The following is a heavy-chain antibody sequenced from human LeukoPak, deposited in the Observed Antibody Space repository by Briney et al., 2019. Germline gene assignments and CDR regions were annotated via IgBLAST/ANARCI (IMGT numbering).Heavy chain of an antibody. Sequence: SGGSLRLSCAASGFTFSTYSMNWVRQAPGKGLEWVSYISSSSSTIYYADSVKGRFTISRDNAKNSLYLQTNSLRAEDTAVYYCASWLPAYYYDSSGLPGDYWGQGTLVTVSS. D-gene: IGHD3-22*01. CDR2: ISSSSSTI. CDR3: ASWLPAYYYDSSGLPGDY. CDR1: GFTFSTYS. J-gene: IGHJ4*02. V-gene: IGHV3-48*01.